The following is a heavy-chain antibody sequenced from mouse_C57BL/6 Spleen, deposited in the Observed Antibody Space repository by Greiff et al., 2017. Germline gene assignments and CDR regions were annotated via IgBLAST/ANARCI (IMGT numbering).Heavy chain of an antibody. D-gene: IGHD2-3*01. CDR3: ARYDGSLYFDY. J-gene: IGHJ2*01. CDR2: INPYNGGT. Sequence: VQLKQSGPVLVKPGASVKMSCKASGYTFTDYYMNWVKQSHGKSLEWIGVINPYNGGTSYNQKFKGKATLTVDKSSSTAYMELNSLTSEDSAVYYCARYDGSLYFDYWGQGTTLTVSS. CDR1: GYTFTDYY. V-gene: IGHV1-19*01.